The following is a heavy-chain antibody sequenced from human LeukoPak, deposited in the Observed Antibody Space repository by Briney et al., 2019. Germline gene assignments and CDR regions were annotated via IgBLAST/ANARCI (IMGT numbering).Heavy chain of an antibody. Sequence: GGSLRLSCAASGFTFSSYGMHWVRQAPGKGLEWVAFIRYDGSNKYYADSVKGRFTISRDNSKNTLYLQMNSLRAEDTAVYYCAKERYLEPYYFDYWGQGTLVTVSS. J-gene: IGHJ4*02. D-gene: IGHD1-20*01. V-gene: IGHV3-30*02. CDR1: GFTFSSYG. CDR2: IRYDGSNK. CDR3: AKERYLEPYYFDY.